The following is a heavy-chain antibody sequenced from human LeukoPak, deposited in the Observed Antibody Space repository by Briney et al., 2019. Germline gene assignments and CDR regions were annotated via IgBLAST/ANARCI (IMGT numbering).Heavy chain of an antibody. Sequence: GASVKVSCKASGYTFTSYGISWVRQAPGQGLEWMGWINPNSGGTNYVQKFQGRVTMTRDTSVSTAYMELSRLRSDDTAVYYCATLGASDAPNRYYYYMDVWGKGTTVTVSS. V-gene: IGHV1-2*02. D-gene: IGHD1-14*01. J-gene: IGHJ6*03. CDR3: ATLGASDAPNRYYYYMDV. CDR2: INPNSGGT. CDR1: GYTFTSYG.